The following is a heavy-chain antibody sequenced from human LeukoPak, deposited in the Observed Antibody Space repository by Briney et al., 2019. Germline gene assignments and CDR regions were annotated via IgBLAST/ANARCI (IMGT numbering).Heavy chain of an antibody. D-gene: IGHD3-16*01. Sequence: PGGSLRLSCAASGFTFSSFAMNWVRQAPGKGLEWVSGISGSGGSTYYADSVEGRFTISRDNSNNTLYLDLNSLRADGTALYYCAISRGGDYIYDAFDIRGQGTVVTASS. J-gene: IGHJ3*02. CDR3: AISRGGDYIYDAFDI. V-gene: IGHV3-23*01. CDR2: ISGSGGST. CDR1: GFTFSSFA.